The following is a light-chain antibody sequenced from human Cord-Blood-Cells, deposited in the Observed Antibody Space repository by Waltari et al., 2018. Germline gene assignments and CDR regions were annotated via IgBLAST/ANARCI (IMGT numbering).Light chain of an antibody. J-gene: IGLJ3*02. CDR1: SGHSSYI. V-gene: IGLV4-60*03. CDR2: LEGSGSY. Sequence: QPVLTRSSSASASLGSSVKLTCTLSSGHSSYIIAWHQQQPGKAPRYLMKLEGSGSYNKGSGVPDRFSGSSSGADRYLTISNLQSEDEADYYCETWDSNTHWVFGGGTKLTVL. CDR3: ETWDSNTHWV.